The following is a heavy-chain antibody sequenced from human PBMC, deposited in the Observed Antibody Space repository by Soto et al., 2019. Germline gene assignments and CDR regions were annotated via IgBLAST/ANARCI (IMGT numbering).Heavy chain of an antibody. V-gene: IGHV1-2*02. CDR2: INPSSGGT. CDR3: VRNYGTHGVCVGENRLAS. Sequence: ASVKVSCKASGGTFSSYAISWVRQAPVQVLEWLVCINPSSGGTKFAQKLQGRVTMTKDTSISTGYMELTSLRSDDTAVYYCVRNYGTHGVCVGENRLASWAQGTQVTVSS. CDR1: GGTFSSYA. D-gene: IGHD2-8*01. J-gene: IGHJ5*02.